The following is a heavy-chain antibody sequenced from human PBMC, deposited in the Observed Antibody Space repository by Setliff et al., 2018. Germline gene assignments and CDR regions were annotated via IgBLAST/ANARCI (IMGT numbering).Heavy chain of an antibody. J-gene: IGHJ3*02. CDR3: ARVALVVVIRNAFDI. CDR2: IYYSGST. D-gene: IGHD2-21*01. CDR1: GGSISSGGYY. Sequence: SETLSLTCTVSGGSISSGGYYWSWIRQHPGKGLEWIGYIYYSGSTYYNPSLKSRVTISVDTSKNQFSLKLSSVTAADTAVYYCARVALVVVIRNAFDIWGQGTMVTISS. V-gene: IGHV4-31*03.